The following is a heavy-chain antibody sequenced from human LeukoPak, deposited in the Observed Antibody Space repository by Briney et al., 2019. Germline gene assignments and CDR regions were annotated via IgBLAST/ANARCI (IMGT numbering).Heavy chain of an antibody. CDR2: ISAYNGNT. D-gene: IGHD1-26*01. CDR3: ARDPRSGSYSDY. CDR1: GYTSTSYG. J-gene: IGHJ4*02. Sequence: ASVKVSCKASGYTSTSYGISWVRQAPGQGLEGMGWISAYNGNTNYAQKLQGRVTMTTDTSTSTAYMELRSLRSDDTAVYYCARDPRSGSYSDYWGQGTLVTVSS. V-gene: IGHV1-18*01.